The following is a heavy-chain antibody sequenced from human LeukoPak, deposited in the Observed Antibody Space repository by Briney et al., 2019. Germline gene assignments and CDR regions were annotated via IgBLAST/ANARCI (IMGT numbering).Heavy chain of an antibody. CDR3: ARIHRYGPAGYYGMDV. D-gene: IGHD5-18*01. Sequence: ESGPALVKPTQPLTLTCTFSGFSLSTSGMCVSWIRQPPGKALEWLARIDWDDDKYYSTSLKTRLTISKDTSKNQVVFTMTNMDPVDTATYYCARIHRYGPAGYYGMDVWGQGTTVTVSS. V-gene: IGHV2-70*11. CDR1: GFSLSTSGMC. J-gene: IGHJ6*02. CDR2: IDWDDDK.